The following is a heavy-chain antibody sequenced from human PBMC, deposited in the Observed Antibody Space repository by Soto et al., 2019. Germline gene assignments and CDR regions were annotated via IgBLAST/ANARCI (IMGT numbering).Heavy chain of an antibody. CDR2: IYYSGRT. V-gene: IGHV4-39*02. Sequence: DTLSLTCTVSGGSISSTSYYWGWIRQPPGKRLEWIGSIYYSGRTYYNPSLKSRVTISVDTSKNQFSLKLSSVTAADTAVYYCAREVPVAGTPRFDYWGQGTLVTVS. D-gene: IGHD6-13*01. CDR3: AREVPVAGTPRFDY. J-gene: IGHJ4*02. CDR1: GGSISSTSYY.